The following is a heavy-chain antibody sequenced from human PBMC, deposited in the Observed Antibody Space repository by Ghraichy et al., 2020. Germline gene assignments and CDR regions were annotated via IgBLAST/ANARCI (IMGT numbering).Heavy chain of an antibody. CDR3: ARGPTYDYLWGSPP. Sequence: GESLNISCAGSGFTFSYYWMSWVRQAPGKGLEWVANTKQDGSEKHDVDSVKGRFTISRDNAKNSLYLQMNSLRATDTAVYYCARGPTYDYLWGSPPWGQGILATVSS. D-gene: IGHD3-16*01. J-gene: IGHJ5*02. CDR2: TKQDGSEK. CDR1: GFTFSYYW. V-gene: IGHV3-7*03.